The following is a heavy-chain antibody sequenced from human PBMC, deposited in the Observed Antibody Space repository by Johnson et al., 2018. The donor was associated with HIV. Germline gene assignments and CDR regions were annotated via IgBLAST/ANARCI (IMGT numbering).Heavy chain of an antibody. J-gene: IGHJ3*01. CDR3: ATEAGIELWLIDAFDL. CDR1: GFTVSSTY. V-gene: IGHV3-15*01. Sequence: VQLVESGGDLIQPGGSLRLSCAASGFTVSSTYMSWVRQAPGKGLEWVGRIKSETDGGTTDYAAPVNDRFIISRDDSKDTLYLQMNSLKTEDTAVYYCATEAGIELWLIDAFDLWGQGTMVTVSS. CDR2: IKSETDGGTT. D-gene: IGHD5-18*01.